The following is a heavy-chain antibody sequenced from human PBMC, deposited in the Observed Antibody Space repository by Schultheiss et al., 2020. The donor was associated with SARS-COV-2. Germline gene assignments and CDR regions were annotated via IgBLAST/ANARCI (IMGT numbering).Heavy chain of an antibody. Sequence: SETLSLTCAVYGGSFSGYYWSWIRQPPGKGLEWIGEINHSGSTNYNPSLKSRVTISVDTSKNQFSLKLSSVTAADTAVYYCARSDFWSGKPPDYWGQGTLVTVSS. J-gene: IGHJ4*02. CDR3: ARSDFWSGKPPDY. D-gene: IGHD3-3*01. V-gene: IGHV4-34*01. CDR2: INHSGST. CDR1: GGSFSGYY.